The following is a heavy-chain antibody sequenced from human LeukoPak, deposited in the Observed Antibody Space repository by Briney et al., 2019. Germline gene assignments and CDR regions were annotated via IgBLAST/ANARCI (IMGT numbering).Heavy chain of an antibody. CDR1: GFTFSSYA. D-gene: IGHD3-22*01. J-gene: IGHJ4*02. CDR2: ISGSGGST. CDR3: SKVIDSSGYTLDY. V-gene: IGHV3-23*01. Sequence: PGGSLRLSCAASGFTFSSYAMSWVRQAPGKGLEWVSGISGSGGSTYYADSVKGRFTISRDNSKNTLYLQMNSLRAEDTAVYYCSKVIDSSGYTLDYWGQGTLVTVSS.